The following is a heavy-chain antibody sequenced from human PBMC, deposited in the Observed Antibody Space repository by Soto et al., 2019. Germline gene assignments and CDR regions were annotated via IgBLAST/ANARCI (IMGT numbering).Heavy chain of an antibody. CDR1: GGSISSGGYY. V-gene: IGHV4-31*03. CDR2: IYYSGST. CDR3: ARPKGSYSSGYYYFDY. J-gene: IGHJ4*02. D-gene: IGHD6-19*01. Sequence: SETLSLTCTVSGGSISSGGYYWSWIRQHPGKGLEWIGYIYYSGSTYYNPSLKSRVTISVDTSKNQFSLKLSSLRSEDTAVYYCARPKGSYSSGYYYFDYWGQGTLVTVSS.